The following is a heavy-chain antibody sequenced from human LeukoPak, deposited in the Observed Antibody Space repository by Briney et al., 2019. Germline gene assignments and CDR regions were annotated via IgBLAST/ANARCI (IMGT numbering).Heavy chain of an antibody. CDR1: GYTFTSYG. V-gene: IGHV1-18*01. D-gene: IGHD3-10*01. Sequence: EASVKVSCKASGYTFTSYGISWVRQAPGQGLEWMGWISAYNGNTNYAQKLQGRVTMTTDTSTSAAYMELRSLRSDDTAVYYCARRRTMVRGATDAFDIWGQGTMVTVSS. J-gene: IGHJ3*02. CDR3: ARRRTMVRGATDAFDI. CDR2: ISAYNGNT.